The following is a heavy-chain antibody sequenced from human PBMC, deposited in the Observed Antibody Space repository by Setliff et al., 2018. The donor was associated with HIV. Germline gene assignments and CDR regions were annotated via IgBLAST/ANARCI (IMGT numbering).Heavy chain of an antibody. CDR2: ISESG. CDR1: GFAFSSQA. V-gene: IGHV3-23*01. D-gene: IGHD2-21*01. CDR3: TTGDLLDF. Sequence: GGSLRLSCAASGFAFSSQAMSWVRQAPGKGLDWVSVISESGYSADSVKGRFTISRDNSKNMLYLQMNSLRTEDTALYYCTTGDLLDFWGQGALVTVSS. J-gene: IGHJ4*02.